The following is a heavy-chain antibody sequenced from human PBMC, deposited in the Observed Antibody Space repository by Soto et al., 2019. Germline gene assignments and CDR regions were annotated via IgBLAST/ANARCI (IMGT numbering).Heavy chain of an antibody. V-gene: IGHV3-11*01. D-gene: IGHD2-2*01. CDR2: ISSSGSTI. Sequence: GGSLRLSCAASGFTFSGYYMSWIRQAPGKGLEWVSYISSSGSTIYYADSVKGRFTISRDNAKNSLYLQMNSLRAEDTAVYYCARYIVVVPAAMNYMEGWGKGTMVTVSS. J-gene: IGHJ6*03. CDR3: ARYIVVVPAAMNYMEG. CDR1: GFTFSGYY.